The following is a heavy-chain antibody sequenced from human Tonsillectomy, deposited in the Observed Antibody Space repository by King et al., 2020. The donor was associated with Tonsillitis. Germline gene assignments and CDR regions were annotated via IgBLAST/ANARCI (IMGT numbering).Heavy chain of an antibody. Sequence: QLVQSGGGLVKPGGSLRLSCAASGFTFSDYYMSWIRQAPGKGLEWLSYISSSSSYTNYADSVKGRFTISRDNAKNSLYLQMNSLRAEDTALYYCARDLSSGGNWFDPWGQGTLVTVSS. CDR2: ISSSSSYT. D-gene: IGHD6-19*01. CDR3: ARDLSSGGNWFDP. CDR1: GFTFSDYY. V-gene: IGHV3-11*06. J-gene: IGHJ5*02.